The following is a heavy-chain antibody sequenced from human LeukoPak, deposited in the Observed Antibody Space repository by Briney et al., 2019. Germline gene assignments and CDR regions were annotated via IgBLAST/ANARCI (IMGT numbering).Heavy chain of an antibody. V-gene: IGHV3-23*01. CDR2: IFASNGGT. Sequence: GGSLRLSCVASGFSLGAYSMNWLRQTPGKGLEWLSAIFASNGGTDYADSVKGRFTISRDISKNTLYLQMNNLRVDDTAVYYCARDRVPAGRWNIDLWGQGTMVTVSS. CDR3: ARDRVPAGRWNIDL. CDR1: GFSLGAYS. D-gene: IGHD1/OR15-1a*01. J-gene: IGHJ5*02.